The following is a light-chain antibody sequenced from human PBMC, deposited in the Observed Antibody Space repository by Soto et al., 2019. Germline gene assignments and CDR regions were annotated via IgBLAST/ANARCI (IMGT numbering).Light chain of an antibody. CDR3: CSYAGSYTYV. V-gene: IGLV2-11*01. J-gene: IGLJ1*01. CDR1: SSDVGGYNY. Sequence: QSELTQARSVSVSPGQSVTISCTGTSSDVGGYNYVSWYQQHPGKAPKLMIYDVSKRPSGVPDRFSGSKSGNTASLTISGLQAEDEADYYCCSYAGSYTYVFGTGTKVTVL. CDR2: DVS.